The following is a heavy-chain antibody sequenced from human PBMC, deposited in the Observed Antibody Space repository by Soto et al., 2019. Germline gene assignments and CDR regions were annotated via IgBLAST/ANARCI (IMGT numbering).Heavy chain of an antibody. CDR2: ISSSGTTI. D-gene: IGHD3-16*02. V-gene: IGHV3-11*01. CDR3: AKGYVWGSYRPSMDV. CDR1: GFTFNDYY. Sequence: QGQLGESGGGLAKPGGSLRLSCAASGFTFNDYYMSWIRQAPGKGLEWVSYISSSGTTIYYADSVKGRFTNSRDNARNSLFLQMSSLRAEDTAVYYCAKGYVWGSYRPSMDVWGHGTTVIVSS. J-gene: IGHJ6*02.